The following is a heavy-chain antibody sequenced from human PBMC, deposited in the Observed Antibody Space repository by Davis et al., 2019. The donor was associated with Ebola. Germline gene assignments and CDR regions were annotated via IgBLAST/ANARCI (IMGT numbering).Heavy chain of an antibody. CDR3: ARGRDTYYYDSSGYYGLADWFDP. D-gene: IGHD3-22*01. V-gene: IGHV4-34*01. CDR2: INHSGST. J-gene: IGHJ5*02. Sequence: SETLSLTCAVYGGSFSGYYWSWIRQPPGKGLEWIGEINHSGSTTYNPSLKSRVTISLDTSKNQFSLKLSSVTAADTAVYYCARGRDTYYYDSSGYYGLADWFDPWGQGTLVTVSS. CDR1: GGSFSGYY.